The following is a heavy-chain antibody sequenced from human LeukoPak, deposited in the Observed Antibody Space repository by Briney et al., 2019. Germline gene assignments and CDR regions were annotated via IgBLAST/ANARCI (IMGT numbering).Heavy chain of an antibody. J-gene: IGHJ3*02. CDR1: GGSISSGSCY. CDR3: AREGIFGVVTVPAFDI. Sequence: SQTRSLTCTVSGGSISSGSCYWSWIRQPAGKGLEWIGRIYTSGSTNYNPSLKSRVTISVDTSKNQFSLKLSSVTAADTAVYYCAREGIFGVVTVPAFDIWGQGTMVTVSS. D-gene: IGHD3-3*01. CDR2: IYTSGST. V-gene: IGHV4-61*02.